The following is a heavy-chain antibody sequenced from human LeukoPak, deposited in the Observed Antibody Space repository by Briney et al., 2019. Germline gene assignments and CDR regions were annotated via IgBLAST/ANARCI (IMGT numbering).Heavy chain of an antibody. V-gene: IGHV3-23*01. D-gene: IGHD3-22*01. CDR1: GFPFSNYA. Sequence: GGSLRLSCAACGFPFSNYAMTWVRQAPGKGLQRVSGISDSGDRTYYADSVKGRFTISRDNSKNMLYLQMNSLRVEDTALYYCAKGLGTSGYHDYWGQGALVTVSS. J-gene: IGHJ4*02. CDR2: ISDSGDRT. CDR3: AKGLGTSGYHDY.